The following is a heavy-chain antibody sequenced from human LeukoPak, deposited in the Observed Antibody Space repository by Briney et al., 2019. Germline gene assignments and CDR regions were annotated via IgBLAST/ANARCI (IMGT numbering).Heavy chain of an antibody. J-gene: IGHJ3*02. D-gene: IGHD3-22*01. Sequence: SETLSLTCTVSGDSISSGDYYWSWIRQPAGKGLEWIGRISSSGSTNYNPSLKSRVTISVDTSKNQFSLKLSSVTAADTAVYFCARGPYPYDSSGAFDIWGQGTMVTVSS. CDR3: ARGPYPYDSSGAFDI. V-gene: IGHV4-61*02. CDR1: GDSISSGDYY. CDR2: ISSSGST.